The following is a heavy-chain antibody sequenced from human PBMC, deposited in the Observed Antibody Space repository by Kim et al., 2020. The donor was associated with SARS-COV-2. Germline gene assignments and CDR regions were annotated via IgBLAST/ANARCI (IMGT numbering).Heavy chain of an antibody. Sequence: AYVKGRFAISRDDSRSIAYLQMNSLTTEDTAVYYCTRDPEYSSSWYGVDYWGQGTLVTVSS. D-gene: IGHD6-13*01. J-gene: IGHJ4*02. V-gene: IGHV3-49*02. CDR3: TRDPEYSSSWYGVDY.